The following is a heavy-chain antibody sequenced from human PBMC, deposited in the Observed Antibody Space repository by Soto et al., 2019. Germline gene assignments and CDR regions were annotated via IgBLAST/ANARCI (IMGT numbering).Heavy chain of an antibody. Sequence: ETLSLTCTVSGGSISGYYWSWIRQPPGRGLEWIGYIYYSGITNYNPSLKSRVTMSADTSKNQFFLKLGSVTAADTAVYYCARHGSGVIRQRDYWGQGTLVTVS. CDR2: IYYSGIT. V-gene: IGHV4-59*08. CDR3: ARHGSGVIRQRDY. D-gene: IGHD3-10*01. J-gene: IGHJ4*02. CDR1: GGSISGYY.